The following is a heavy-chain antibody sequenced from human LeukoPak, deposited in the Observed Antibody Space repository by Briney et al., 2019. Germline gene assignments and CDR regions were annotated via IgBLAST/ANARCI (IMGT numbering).Heavy chain of an antibody. V-gene: IGHV4-59*08. J-gene: IGHJ5*02. D-gene: IGHD3-10*01. CDR2: IYYSGST. CDR1: GGSISSYY. Sequence: PSETLSLTCTVSGGSISSYYWSWIRQPPGKGLEWIGYIYYSGSTNYNPSLKSRVTISVDTSKNQFSLKLSSVTAADTAVYYCAKNGEGLLWFGETNWFDPWGQGTLVTVSS. CDR3: AKNGEGLLWFGETNWFDP.